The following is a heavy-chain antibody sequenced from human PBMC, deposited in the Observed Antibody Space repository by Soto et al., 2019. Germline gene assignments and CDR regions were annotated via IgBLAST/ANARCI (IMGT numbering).Heavy chain of an antibody. Sequence: PSGTLDLTCTVSGGSIRSYYWTWFRQPPGKGLKWIGYIYYSGSTNYKPSLKSRVTISVDTSKNQFSLKLSSVTAADTAVYYCARTKNSVGAFDIWGQGTMVSV. CDR3: ARTKNSVGAFDI. J-gene: IGHJ3*02. CDR1: GGSIRSYY. CDR2: IYYSGST. D-gene: IGHD1-26*01. V-gene: IGHV4-59*08.